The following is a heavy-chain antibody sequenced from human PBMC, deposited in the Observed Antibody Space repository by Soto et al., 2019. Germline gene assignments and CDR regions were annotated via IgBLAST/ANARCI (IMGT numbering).Heavy chain of an antibody. D-gene: IGHD3-22*01. CDR1: GGSFSGYY. V-gene: IGHV4-34*01. CDR3: ARGIIMTVTLQAYAPDKVHLDS. J-gene: IGHJ4*02. CDR2: INHSGNT. Sequence: SGTLSLTCAAYGGSFSGYYWSWIRQSPGKGLEWIGEINHSGNTNQNPSLKSRVTISVHTSKNQYSLELRSLASADTAMYYCARGIIMTVTLQAYAPDKVHLDSWGQGTLVTVSS.